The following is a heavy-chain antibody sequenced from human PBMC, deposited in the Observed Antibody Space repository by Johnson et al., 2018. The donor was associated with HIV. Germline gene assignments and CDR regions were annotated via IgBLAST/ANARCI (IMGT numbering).Heavy chain of an antibody. J-gene: IGHJ3*02. V-gene: IGHV3-30*04. CDR1: GFTFSSYA. Sequence: QVQLVESGGGVVQPGRSLRLSCAASGFTFSSYAMDWVRQAPGKGLEWVALISYDGNKTYYADSVRGLTISRDNSKNTLYLQMNSLRAEDTAVYYCAKDLRAYYYDSSGISQDAFDIWGQGTMVTVSS. CDR3: AKDLRAYYYDSSGISQDAFDI. CDR2: ISYDGNKT. D-gene: IGHD3-22*01.